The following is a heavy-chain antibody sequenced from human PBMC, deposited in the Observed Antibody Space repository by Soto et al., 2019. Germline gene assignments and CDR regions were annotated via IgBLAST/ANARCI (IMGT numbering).Heavy chain of an antibody. J-gene: IGHJ4*02. CDR1: GFTFNNYG. V-gene: IGHV3-21*01. Sequence: LRLSCTVSGFTFNNYGINWVRQAPGKGLEWVSSVSKSGYAYYSDSVKGRFTISRDNAKNSVSLQMNTLRVEDTAVYYCAREDSIIIPAVSDFWGQGTLVTVSS. CDR3: AREDSIIIPAVSDF. CDR2: VSKSGYA. D-gene: IGHD3-22*01.